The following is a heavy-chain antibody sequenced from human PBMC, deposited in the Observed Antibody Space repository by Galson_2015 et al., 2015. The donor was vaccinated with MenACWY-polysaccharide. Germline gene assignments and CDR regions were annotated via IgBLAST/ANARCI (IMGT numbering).Heavy chain of an antibody. V-gene: IGHV1-18*01. CDR1: CYTFSSYG. Sequence: AVKVSCKASCYTFSSYGFSWMRQAPGQGLEWMGWISTDNGYTNDVQSLQDRVTMTTDTSTRTAYMVLRNLRSADKAVDYCARATHGYGGHDYWGQGTLVPVSS. J-gene: IGHJ4*02. CDR2: ISTDNGYT. CDR3: ARATHGYGGHDY. D-gene: IGHD1-26*01.